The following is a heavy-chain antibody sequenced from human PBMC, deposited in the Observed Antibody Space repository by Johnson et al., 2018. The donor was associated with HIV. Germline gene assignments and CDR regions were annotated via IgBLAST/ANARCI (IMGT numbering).Heavy chain of an antibody. CDR1: GFTFSSYA. CDR3: ARDHSRDEAFDI. J-gene: IGHJ3*02. Sequence: MLLVESGGGVVQPGGSLRLSCAASGFTFSSYAMSWVRQAPGKGLEWVSVIYSGGSTYYADSVKGRFAISRDNSKNTLYLQMNSLRAEDTAVYYCARDHSRDEAFDIWGQGTMVTVSS. D-gene: IGHD5-24*01. V-gene: IGHV3-66*01. CDR2: IYSGGST.